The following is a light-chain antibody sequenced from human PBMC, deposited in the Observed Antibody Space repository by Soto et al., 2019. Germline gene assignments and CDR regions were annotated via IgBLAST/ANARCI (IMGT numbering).Light chain of an antibody. CDR2: AAS. Sequence: DIQMTQSPSSVSASVGDRVTITCRASQDVGSWLAWFQQKPGEAPSLLIYAASSLHTGVPSRFSGSGSGTDFTLPITSLQPEDFATYYCQQGDSFPLTFGGGTKVEIK. V-gene: IGKV1-12*01. CDR1: QDVGSW. CDR3: QQGDSFPLT. J-gene: IGKJ4*01.